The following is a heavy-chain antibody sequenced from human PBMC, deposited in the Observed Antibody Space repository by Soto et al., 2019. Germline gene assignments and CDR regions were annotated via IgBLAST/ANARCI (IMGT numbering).Heavy chain of an antibody. Sequence: PGGSLRLSCAASGFTFSDYGMHWVRQAPGKGLEWVTLIWYDGSNKYYADSVKGRFTISRYNSKNTLYLQMNSLRAEDTALYYCAREDYDSGAFDIWGQGTMVTVSS. V-gene: IGHV3-33*01. D-gene: IGHD3-16*01. J-gene: IGHJ3*02. CDR3: AREDYDSGAFDI. CDR1: GFTFSDYG. CDR2: IWYDGSNK.